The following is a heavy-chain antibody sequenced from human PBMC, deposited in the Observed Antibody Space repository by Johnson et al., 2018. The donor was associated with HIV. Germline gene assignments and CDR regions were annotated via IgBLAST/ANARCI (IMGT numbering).Heavy chain of an antibody. CDR1: GFTFSYYS. CDR3: AKDREIHSSGWYKGSAFDI. D-gene: IGHD6-19*01. CDR2: TSYDESDK. V-gene: IGHV3-30*04. Sequence: QVHLVESGGGVVQPGRSLILSCAASGFTFSYYSMHWVRQAPGKGLEWVALTSYDESDKFYADSVKGRFIISRDNPRKTLYLQMNSLRAEDTAVYYCAKDREIHSSGWYKGSAFDIWGQGTMVTVSS. J-gene: IGHJ3*02.